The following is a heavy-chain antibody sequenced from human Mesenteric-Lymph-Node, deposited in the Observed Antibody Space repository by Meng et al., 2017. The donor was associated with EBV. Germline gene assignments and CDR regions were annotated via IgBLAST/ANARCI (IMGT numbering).Heavy chain of an antibody. CDR2: IYWDEDK. J-gene: IGHJ4*02. CDR3: VRKNFHGDGGYYDLDY. Sequence: QITLKESGPTLVTPXXXXTXTXPFXGFSLTNPRGVAVGWIRQSPGKALEWLALIYWDEDKRYSPSLKSRLTITKDTSKNQVILTMTNMDPVDTATYYCVRKNFHGDGGYYDLDYWGQGILVTVSS. CDR1: GFSLTNPRGVA. V-gene: IGHV2-5*02. D-gene: IGHD3-22*01.